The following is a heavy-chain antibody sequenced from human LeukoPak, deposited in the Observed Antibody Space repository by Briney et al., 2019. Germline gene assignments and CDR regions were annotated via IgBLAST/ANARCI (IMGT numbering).Heavy chain of an antibody. CDR3: ARDRRDDYVWGSYRYTTGAFDI. CDR1: GYTFTSYG. Sequence: GASVKVSCKASGYTFTSYGISWVRQAPGQGLEWMGWISAYNGNTNYAQKLQGRVTMTTDTSTSTAYMELRSLRSDDTAVYYCARDRRDDYVWGSYRYTTGAFDIWGQGTMVTVSS. D-gene: IGHD3-16*02. J-gene: IGHJ3*02. V-gene: IGHV1-18*01. CDR2: ISAYNGNT.